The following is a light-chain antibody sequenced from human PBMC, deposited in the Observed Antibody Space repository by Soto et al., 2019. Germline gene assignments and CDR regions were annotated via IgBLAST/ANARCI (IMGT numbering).Light chain of an antibody. CDR1: QSVSSN. V-gene: IGKV3-15*01. CDR3: QQRSHWPSLT. Sequence: EIVMTQSPATLSVSPGDRATLSCRASQSVSSNLAWYQQRPGQAPRLLIYGASTRATGIPARFSGSGSGTEFTLTITSLEPEDFAVYFCQQRSHWPSLTFGGGTKVDIK. J-gene: IGKJ4*01. CDR2: GAS.